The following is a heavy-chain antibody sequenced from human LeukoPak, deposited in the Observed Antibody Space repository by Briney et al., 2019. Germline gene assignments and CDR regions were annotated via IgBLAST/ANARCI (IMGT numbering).Heavy chain of an antibody. V-gene: IGHV3-23*01. CDR2: IDYSGAYT. D-gene: IGHD5-18*01. CDR3: ARIRSGKSYGIDY. CDR1: GFIFSNYA. Sequence: PGGSLRLSCAASGFIFSNYAMSWVRQAPGKGLEWVSTIDYSGAYTYYADSVKGRFTISRDNSKNTLYLQMNSLRAEDTAVYYCARIRSGKSYGIDYWGQGTLVTVSS. J-gene: IGHJ4*02.